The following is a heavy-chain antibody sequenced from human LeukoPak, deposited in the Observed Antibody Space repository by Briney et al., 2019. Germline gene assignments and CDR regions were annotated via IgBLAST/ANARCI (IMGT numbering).Heavy chain of an antibody. Sequence: GGSLRLSCAASGFTFSSYAMSWVRQAPGKGLEWVSAISGSGGSTYYADSVKGRFTISRDNSKNTLYLQMNSLRAEDTAVYYCAKLFYIAVVPAAISAWGQGTLVTVSS. CDR3: AKLFYIAVVPAAISA. CDR1: GFTFSSYA. J-gene: IGHJ5*02. V-gene: IGHV3-23*01. D-gene: IGHD2-2*02. CDR2: ISGSGGST.